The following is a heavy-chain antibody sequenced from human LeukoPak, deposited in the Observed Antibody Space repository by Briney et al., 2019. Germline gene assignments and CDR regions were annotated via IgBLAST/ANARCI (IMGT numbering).Heavy chain of an antibody. CDR2: INPSGGST. CDR1: GYSFTAYY. Sequence: GASVKVSCKASGYSFTAYYMHWVRQAPGQGLEWMGIINPSGGSTSYAQKFQGRVTMTRDTSTSTVYMELSSLRSEDTAVYYCARVKGSGWSDYWGQGTLVTVSS. D-gene: IGHD6-19*01. J-gene: IGHJ4*02. V-gene: IGHV1-46*01. CDR3: ARVKGSGWSDY.